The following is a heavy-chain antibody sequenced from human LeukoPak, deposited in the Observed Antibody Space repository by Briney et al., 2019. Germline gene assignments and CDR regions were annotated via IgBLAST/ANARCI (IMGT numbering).Heavy chain of an antibody. J-gene: IGHJ4*02. V-gene: IGHV3-23*01. Sequence: GGSLRLSCAASGFTFSTYAMNWVRQAPGKGLEWVSAISPIGSRTYYADSVKGRFTISRDNSKNTLYLQMNSLRAGDTAIYYCAKASTVLKPIDSWGQGILVTVSS. CDR1: GFTFSTYA. CDR3: AKASTVLKPIDS. CDR2: ISPIGSRT. D-gene: IGHD1-14*01.